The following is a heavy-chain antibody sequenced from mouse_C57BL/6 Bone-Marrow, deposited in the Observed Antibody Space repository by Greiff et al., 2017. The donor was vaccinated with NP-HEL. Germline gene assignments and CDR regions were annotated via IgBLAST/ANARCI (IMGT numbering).Heavy chain of an antibody. CDR3: ERHAGLRRRLYCDLDY. CDR1: GYTFTEYT. J-gene: IGHJ4*01. CDR2: FYPGSGST. V-gene: IGHV1-62-2*01. Sequence: QVQLQQSGAELVKPGASVKLSCKASGYTFTEYTIHWVKQRSGQGLEWIGWFYPGSGSTKYNEKFKDKATLTADKSSNTAYMELSSLTSEDSAVYFCERHAGLRRRLYCDLDYWGQGTSVTVSS. D-gene: IGHD2-4*01.